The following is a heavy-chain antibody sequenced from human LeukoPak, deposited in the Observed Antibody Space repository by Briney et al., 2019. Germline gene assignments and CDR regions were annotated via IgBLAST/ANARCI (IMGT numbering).Heavy chain of an antibody. D-gene: IGHD3-10*01. V-gene: IGHV3-20*04. CDR3: ARDQDYYGSGSDTGY. J-gene: IGHJ4*02. CDR1: GFTFSNYW. CDR2: INWNGGST. Sequence: PGGSLRLSCAASGFTFSNYWMHWVRQAPGKGLEWVSGINWNGGSTGYADSVKGRFTISRDNAKNSLYLQMNSLRAEDTALYYCARDQDYYGSGSDTGYWGQGTLVTVSS.